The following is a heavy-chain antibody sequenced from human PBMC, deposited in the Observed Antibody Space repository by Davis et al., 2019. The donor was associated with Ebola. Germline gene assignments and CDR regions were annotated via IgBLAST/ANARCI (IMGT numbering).Heavy chain of an antibody. J-gene: IGHJ6*02. CDR2: ISSSSSFI. CDR3: ARRILGDSRGAVDV. Sequence: PGGSLRLSCAASGFTFSTYTMNWVRQAPGKGLEWVSSISSSSSFISYADSVKGRFTISRDNAKDSLYLHMNSLRDDDMAVYYCARRILGDSRGAVDVWGQGTTVTVSS. CDR1: GFTFSTYT. V-gene: IGHV3-21*01. D-gene: IGHD2-15*01.